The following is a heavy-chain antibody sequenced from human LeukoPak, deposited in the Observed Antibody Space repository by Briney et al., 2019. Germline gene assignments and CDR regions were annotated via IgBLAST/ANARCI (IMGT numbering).Heavy chain of an antibody. D-gene: IGHD6-13*01. J-gene: IGHJ6*03. CDR3: AKDSGYSSSCMDV. V-gene: IGHV3-21*04. CDR2: ISSSSSYI. CDR1: GFTFNSYA. Sequence: GGSLRPSCAASGFTFNSYAMTWVRQAPGKGLEWVSSISSSSSYIYYADSVKGRFTISRDNAKNSLYLQMNSLRAEDTALYYCAKDSGYSSSCMDVWGKGTTVTVSS.